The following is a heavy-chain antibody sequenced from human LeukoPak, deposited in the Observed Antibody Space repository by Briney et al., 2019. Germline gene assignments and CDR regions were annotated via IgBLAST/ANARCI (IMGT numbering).Heavy chain of an antibody. D-gene: IGHD3-10*01. J-gene: IGHJ6*03. V-gene: IGHV3-20*04. CDR1: GFTFDDYG. CDR3: ARDGFTMVRGVIVTYQYYYMAV. Sequence: GGSLRLSCAASGFTFDDYGMSWVRQAPGKGLEWVSGINWNGGSTGYADSVKGRFTISRDNAKNSLYLQMNSLRAEDTALYYCARDGFTMVRGVIVTYQYYYMAVWGKGTTVTVSS. CDR2: INWNGGST.